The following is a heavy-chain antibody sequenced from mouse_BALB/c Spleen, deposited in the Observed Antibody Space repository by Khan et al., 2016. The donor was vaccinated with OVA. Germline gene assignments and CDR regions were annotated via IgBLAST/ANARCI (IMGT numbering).Heavy chain of an antibody. V-gene: IGHV3-2*02. CDR2: ISYSGST. D-gene: IGHD1-2*01. J-gene: IGHJ2*01. CDR3: ARTARIKY. CDR1: GYSITSGYG. Sequence: EVELVESGPGLVKPSQSLSLTCTVTGYSITSGYGWNWIRQLPGNKLEWMGYISYSGSTNYNPSLKSRISITRDTSKNQFFLQLNSVTTEDTATXYCARTARIKYWGQGTTLTVSS.